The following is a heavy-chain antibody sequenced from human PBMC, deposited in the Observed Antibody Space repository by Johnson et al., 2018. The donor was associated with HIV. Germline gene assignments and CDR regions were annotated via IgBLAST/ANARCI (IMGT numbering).Heavy chain of an antibody. V-gene: IGHV3-66*02. Sequence: VQLVESGGGLVQPGGSLRLSCVGSSNYKSWVRQAPGKGLEWVSVIYSGGSTYYADSVKGRFTISRDNSKNTLCLQMNSLRAEDTAIYYCAKDLSRPTLNAFDIWGQGTMVIVSS. J-gene: IGHJ3*02. D-gene: IGHD4-11*01. CDR3: AKDLSRPTLNAFDI. CDR1: SNY. CDR2: IYSGGST.